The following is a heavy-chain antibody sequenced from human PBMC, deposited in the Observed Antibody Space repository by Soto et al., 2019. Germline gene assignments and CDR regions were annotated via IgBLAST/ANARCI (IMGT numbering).Heavy chain of an antibody. J-gene: IGHJ5*02. CDR3: ARVRYNWTYVRSNNRFDP. Sequence: SETLSLTCTVSGGSISSYYWSWIRQPPGKGLEWIGYIYYSGSTNYNPSLKSRVTISVDTSKNQFSLKLSSVNAADTAVYYCARVRYNWTYVRSNNRFDPWGQGTLVTVSS. CDR2: IYYSGST. V-gene: IGHV4-59*01. CDR1: GGSISSYY. D-gene: IGHD1-7*01.